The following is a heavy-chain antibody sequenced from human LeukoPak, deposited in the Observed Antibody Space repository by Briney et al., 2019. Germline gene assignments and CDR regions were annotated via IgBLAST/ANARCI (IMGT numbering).Heavy chain of an antibody. D-gene: IGHD3-9*01. CDR1: GDSITSGSYY. Sequence: PSETLSLTCTVSGDSITSGSYYWSWIRQPPGKGLEWIGEINHSGSTNYNPSLKSRVTISVDTSKNQFSLKLSSVTAADTAVYYCARGGPYDIAGAGYYMDVWGKGTTVTVSS. J-gene: IGHJ6*03. CDR2: INHSGST. V-gene: IGHV4-39*07. CDR3: ARGGPYDIAGAGYYMDV.